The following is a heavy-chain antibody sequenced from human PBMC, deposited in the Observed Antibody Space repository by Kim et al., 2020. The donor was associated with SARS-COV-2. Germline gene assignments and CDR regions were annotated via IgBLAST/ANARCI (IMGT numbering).Heavy chain of an antibody. J-gene: IGHJ5*02. Sequence: YYAESVKGRVTISRDNSKNALYLQMNSLGAEDTAVYYCAKDREGMVRGPWGQGTLVTVSS. V-gene: IGHV3-30*02. D-gene: IGHD3-10*01. CDR3: AKDREGMVRGP.